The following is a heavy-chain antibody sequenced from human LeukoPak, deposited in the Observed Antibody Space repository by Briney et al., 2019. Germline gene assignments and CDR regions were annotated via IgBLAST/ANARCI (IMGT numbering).Heavy chain of an antibody. D-gene: IGHD3-10*01. Sequence: SETLSLTCTVSGGSISSSPYYWGWIRQPPGKGLEWIGSIYYSGTTHYNPSLESRVTISVDTSKNQFSLKLSSVTAADTAVYYCARVWFGSDAFDIWGQGTMVTVSS. V-gene: IGHV4-39*07. CDR3: ARVWFGSDAFDI. CDR1: GGSISSSPYY. CDR2: IYYSGTT. J-gene: IGHJ3*02.